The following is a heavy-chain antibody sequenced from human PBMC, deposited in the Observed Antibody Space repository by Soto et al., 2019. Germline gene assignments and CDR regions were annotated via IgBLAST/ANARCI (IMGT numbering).Heavy chain of an antibody. Sequence: SETLSLTCVVSGGSMSGYYWNWIRQPPGKGLEWIGFIYYSGSTHYNPSLKSRVTISGDMSKNQFSLNLSSVTAADTAVYYCARSAPYASGMAFDYWGQGILVTVSS. CDR2: IYYSGST. CDR1: GGSMSGYY. V-gene: IGHV4-59*08. CDR3: ARSAPYASGMAFDY. J-gene: IGHJ4*02. D-gene: IGHD3-10*01.